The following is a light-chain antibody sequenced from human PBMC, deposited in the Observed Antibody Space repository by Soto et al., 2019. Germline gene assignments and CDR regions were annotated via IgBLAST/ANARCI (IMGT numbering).Light chain of an antibody. V-gene: IGKV3-15*01. CDR3: QQYKNWPPWT. Sequence: ETVMTQSPATLSVSPGERAALSCRASQSVSSNLVWYQQKPGQAPRLLIYDASTRATGIPARFSGTGSGTEFTLTISSLQSEDFAVYYCQQYKNWPPWTFGQGTKVEIK. CDR1: QSVSSN. CDR2: DAS. J-gene: IGKJ1*01.